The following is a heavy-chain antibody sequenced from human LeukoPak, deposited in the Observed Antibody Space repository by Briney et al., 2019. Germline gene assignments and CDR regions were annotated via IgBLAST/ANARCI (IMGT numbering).Heavy chain of an antibody. D-gene: IGHD3-10*01. CDR3: ARLYYYGSGSTRYYYYYHMDV. CDR1: GGSFSGYY. V-gene: IGHV4-34*01. J-gene: IGHJ6*03. Sequence: SETLSLTCAVYGGSFSGYYWSWIRQPPGKGLEWIGEINHSGSTNYNPSLKSRVTISVDTSKNQFSLKLSSVTAADTAVYYCARLYYYGSGSTRYYYYYHMDVWGKGTTVTVSS. CDR2: INHSGST.